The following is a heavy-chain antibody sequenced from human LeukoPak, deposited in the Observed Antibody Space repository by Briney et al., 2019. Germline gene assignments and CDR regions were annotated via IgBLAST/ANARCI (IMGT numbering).Heavy chain of an antibody. V-gene: IGHV4-34*01. J-gene: IGHJ4*02. Sequence: PSETLSLTCAVYGGSFSGYYWSWICQPPGKGLEWIGEINHSGSTNYNPSLKSRVTISVDTSKNQFSLKLSSVTAADTAVYYCARGRYDFWSGYHSFDYWGQGTLVTVSS. CDR3: ARGRYDFWSGYHSFDY. CDR2: INHSGST. D-gene: IGHD3-3*01. CDR1: GGSFSGYY.